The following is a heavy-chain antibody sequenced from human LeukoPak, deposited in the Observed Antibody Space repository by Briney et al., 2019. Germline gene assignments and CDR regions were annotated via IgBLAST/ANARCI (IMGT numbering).Heavy chain of an antibody. CDR2: INPNNGDT. D-gene: IGHD2-21*01. Sequence: ASVRVSCKASGYTFTAQYMHWVRQAPGQGLEWMGWINPNNGDTKYAQSFLGRGTMTRDTPTTTAYMELRSLRSDDTAVYFCASYPRNIPTPPFDYWGQGTLVTVSS. CDR3: ASYPRNIPTPPFDY. J-gene: IGHJ4*02. V-gene: IGHV1-2*02. CDR1: GYTFTAQY.